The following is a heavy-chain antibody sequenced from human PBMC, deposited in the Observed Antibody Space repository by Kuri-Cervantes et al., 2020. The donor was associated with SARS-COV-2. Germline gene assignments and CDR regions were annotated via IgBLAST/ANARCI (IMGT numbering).Heavy chain of an antibody. V-gene: IGHV1-69*13. CDR3: ARAKTRSTPFRRSGLTMGFDY. CDR1: GGTFSSYA. CDR2: IIPIFGTA. Sequence: SVKVSCKASGGTFSSYAISWVRQAPGQGLEWMGGIIPIFGTANYAQKFQGRVTITADESTSTAYMELSSLRSEDTAVDYWARAKTRSTPFRRSGLTMGFDYWGQGTLVTVSS. J-gene: IGHJ4*02. D-gene: IGHD4/OR15-4a*01.